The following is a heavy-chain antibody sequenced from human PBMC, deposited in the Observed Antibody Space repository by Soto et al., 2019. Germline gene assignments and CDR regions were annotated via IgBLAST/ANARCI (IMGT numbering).Heavy chain of an antibody. Sequence: QVQLQESGPGLVKPSQTLSLTCTVSGGSISSGGYYWSWIRQHPGKGLEWIGYIYYSGSTYYNPSLQSRVTISVDTSKNQFSLKLSSVTAADTAVYYCAREAVAATNNWFDPWGQGTLVTVSS. CDR1: GGSISSGGYY. V-gene: IGHV4-31*03. D-gene: IGHD2-15*01. CDR3: AREAVAATNNWFDP. CDR2: IYYSGST. J-gene: IGHJ5*02.